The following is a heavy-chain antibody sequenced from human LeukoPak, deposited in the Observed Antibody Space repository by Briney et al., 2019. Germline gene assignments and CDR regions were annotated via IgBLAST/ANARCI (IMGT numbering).Heavy chain of an antibody. CDR3: ARDADYGDYSFDY. D-gene: IGHD4-17*01. CDR2: ISYDGSNK. V-gene: IGHV3-30-3*01. J-gene: IGHJ4*02. CDR1: GFTFSSYA. Sequence: GRSLRLSCAASGFTFSSYAMHWVRQAPGKGLEWVAVISYDGSNKYYADSVKGRLTISRDNSKNTLYLQMNSLRAEDTAVYYCARDADYGDYSFDYWGQGTLVTVSS.